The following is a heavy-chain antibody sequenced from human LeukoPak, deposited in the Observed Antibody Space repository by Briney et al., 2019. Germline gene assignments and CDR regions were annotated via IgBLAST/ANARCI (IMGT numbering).Heavy chain of an antibody. Sequence: ASVKVSCKASGGTFSSYAISWVRQAPGQGLEWMGRIIPILGIANYAQKFQGRVTITADKSTSTAYMELSSLRSEDTAVYYCVRVRAARDAFDIWGQGTMVTVSS. CDR1: GGTFSSYA. J-gene: IGHJ3*02. V-gene: IGHV1-69*04. CDR3: VRVRAARDAFDI. CDR2: IIPILGIA.